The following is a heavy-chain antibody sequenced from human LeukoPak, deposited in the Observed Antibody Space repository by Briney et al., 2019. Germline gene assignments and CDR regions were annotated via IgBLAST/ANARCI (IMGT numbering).Heavy chain of an antibody. CDR3: ARSTVVQGYCSSPSCPLIY. CDR1: GFTVSSNY. V-gene: IGHV3-53*01. CDR2: SGGTT. J-gene: IGHJ4*02. D-gene: IGHD2-2*01. Sequence: GGSLRLSCAASGFTVSSNYMTWVRQAPGKGLEWVSYSGGTTYYADSVKGRFTISRDNSKNTLYLQMSSLRAGDTAVYYCARSTVVQGYCSSPSCPLIYWGQGTLVTVSS.